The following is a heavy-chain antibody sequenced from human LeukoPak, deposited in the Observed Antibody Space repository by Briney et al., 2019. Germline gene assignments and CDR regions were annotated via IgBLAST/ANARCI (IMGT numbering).Heavy chain of an antibody. CDR3: ARRYYYDSSGSSAFDI. J-gene: IGHJ3*02. CDR1: GGSISSGDYY. CDR2: IYYSGST. D-gene: IGHD3-22*01. V-gene: IGHV4-30-4*08. Sequence: SETLPLTCTVSGGSISSGDYYWSWIRQPPGKGLEWIGYIYYSGSTYYNPSLKSRVTISVDTSRNQFSLKLSSVTAADTAVYYCARRYYYDSSGSSAFDIWGQGTMVTVSS.